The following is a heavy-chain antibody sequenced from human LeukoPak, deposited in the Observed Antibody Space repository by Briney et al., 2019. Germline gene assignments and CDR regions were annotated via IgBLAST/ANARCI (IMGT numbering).Heavy chain of an antibody. V-gene: IGHV2-5*02. CDR2: IYWDDDK. D-gene: IGHD3-16*02. Sequence: SGPTLVKPTQTLTLTCTFPGFSLSTSGVGVGWIRQPPGKALEWLALIYWDDDKRYSPSLKSRLTITKDTSKNQVVLTMTNMDPVDTATYYCAHSGGHYDYVWGSYRYISYFDYWGQGTLVTVSS. J-gene: IGHJ4*02. CDR3: AHSGGHYDYVWGSYRYISYFDY. CDR1: GFSLSTSGVG.